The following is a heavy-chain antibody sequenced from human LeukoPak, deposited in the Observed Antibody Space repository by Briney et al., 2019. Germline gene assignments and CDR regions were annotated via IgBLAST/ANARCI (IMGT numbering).Heavy chain of an antibody. CDR1: GGSITGYY. D-gene: IGHD2-15*01. V-gene: IGHV4-59*08. Sequence: SETLSLTCTGSGGSITGYYWSWIRQPPGKGLEWIGYIYYSGSTNYNPSLKSRVTISVDTSKNQFSLKLSSVTAADTAVYYCASTYCSGGSCYWALDYWGQGTLVTVSS. J-gene: IGHJ4*02. CDR2: IYYSGST. CDR3: ASTYCSGGSCYWALDY.